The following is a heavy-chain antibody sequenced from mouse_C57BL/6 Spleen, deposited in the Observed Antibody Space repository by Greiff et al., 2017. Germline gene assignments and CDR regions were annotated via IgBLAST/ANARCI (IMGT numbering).Heavy chain of an antibody. J-gene: IGHJ4*01. CDR3: ARGPLYGKHAMDY. Sequence: QQSCKASGYTFTSYWMHWVKQRPGRGLEWIGRIDPNSGGTKYNEKFKSKATLTVDKPSSTAYMQLSSLTSEDSAVYYCARGPLYGKHAMDYWGQGTSVTVSS. CDR1: GYTFTSYW. V-gene: IGHV1-72*01. CDR2: IDPNSGGT. D-gene: IGHD2-1*01.